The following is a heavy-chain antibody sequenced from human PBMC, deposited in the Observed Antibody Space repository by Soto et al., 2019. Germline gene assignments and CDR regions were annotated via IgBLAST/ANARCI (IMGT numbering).Heavy chain of an antibody. CDR2: ISASGGAT. D-gene: IGHD1-26*01. CDR1: RFTFTSYA. CDR3: AKDFEGGSLFRGAFDY. V-gene: IGHV3-23*01. Sequence: EVELLESGGGLVQPGGSLRLSCVASRFTFTSYAMSWVRQAPGKGLEWVAAISASGGATIHADSVKGRLTISRDNSKNTLYLQMNSLRAEDTAVYYCAKDFEGGSLFRGAFDYWGQGTQVTVSS. J-gene: IGHJ4*02.